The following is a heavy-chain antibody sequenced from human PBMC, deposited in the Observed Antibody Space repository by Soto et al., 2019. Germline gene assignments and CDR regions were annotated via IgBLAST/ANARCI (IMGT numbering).Heavy chain of an antibody. CDR1: GGTFSSYA. D-gene: IGHD2-15*01. CDR3: ARDFGYCSGGSCYSGAPSFDY. V-gene: IGHV1-69*13. J-gene: IGHJ4*02. CDR2: IIPIFGTA. Sequence: GASVKVSCKASGGTFSSYAISWVRQAPGQGLEWMGGIIPIFGTANYAQKFQGRVTITADESTSTAYMELSSLRSEDTAVYYCARDFGYCSGGSCYSGAPSFDYWGQGTLVTVSS.